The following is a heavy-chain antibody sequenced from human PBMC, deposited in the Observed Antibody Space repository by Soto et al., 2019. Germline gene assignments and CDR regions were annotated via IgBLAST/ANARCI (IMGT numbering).Heavy chain of an antibody. V-gene: IGHV4-4*07. CDR2: IDASGNS. D-gene: IGHD1-1*01. CDR1: VDSITTYY. CDR3: ARFSNNWFQTEGMDV. J-gene: IGHJ6*02. Sequence: TLSLTCTVSVDSITTYYWNWVRQPAGKGLEWIGRIDASGNSNYNPSLNSRVTLSIDTSKKQFSLKLTSVSAADTAVYYCARFSNNWFQTEGMDVWGQGTTVPVYS.